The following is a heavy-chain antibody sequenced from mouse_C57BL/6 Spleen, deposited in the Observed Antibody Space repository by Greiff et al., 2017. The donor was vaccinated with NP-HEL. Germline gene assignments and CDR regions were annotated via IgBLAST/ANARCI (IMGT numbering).Heavy chain of an antibody. J-gene: IGHJ1*03. Sequence: EVKLMESGGGLVKPGGSLKLSCAASGFTFSSYTMSWVRQTPEKRLEWVATISGGGGNTYYPDSVKGRFTISRDNAKNTLYLQMSSLRSEDTALYYCARQGIYYGNYGWYFDVWGTGTTVTVSS. V-gene: IGHV5-9*01. D-gene: IGHD2-1*01. CDR3: ARQGIYYGNYGWYFDV. CDR1: GFTFSSYT. CDR2: ISGGGGNT.